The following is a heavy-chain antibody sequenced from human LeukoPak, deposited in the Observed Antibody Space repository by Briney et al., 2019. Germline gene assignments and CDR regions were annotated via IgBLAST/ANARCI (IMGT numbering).Heavy chain of an antibody. CDR2: IYPGDSDT. Sequence: GESLKISCKGSGYSFTSYWIGWVRQMPGKGLEWMGIIYPGDSDTRYSPSFQGQVTISADKSISTAYLQWSSLKASDTVMYYCARSRIAAAGTVWYYYYYGMDVWGQGTTVTVSS. CDR3: ARSRIAAAGTVWYYYYYGMDV. CDR1: GYSFTSYW. J-gene: IGHJ6*02. V-gene: IGHV5-51*01. D-gene: IGHD6-13*01.